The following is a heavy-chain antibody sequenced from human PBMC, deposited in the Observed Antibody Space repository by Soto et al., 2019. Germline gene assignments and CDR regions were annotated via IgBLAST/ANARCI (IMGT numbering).Heavy chain of an antibody. CDR3: ARGIDGRSTYAYDS. J-gene: IGHJ4*02. V-gene: IGHV4-31*03. CDR2: IHYIGST. Sequence: SETLSLTCNVSGVSINSGCYYWTWIRQLPGKGLEWVAYIHYIGSTYYKPSLKSRLSVSLDTSQNHFSLRLISVTAADKAVYFCARGIDGRSTYAYDSWGPGTLFTVSS. CDR1: GVSINSGCYY. D-gene: IGHD3-16*01.